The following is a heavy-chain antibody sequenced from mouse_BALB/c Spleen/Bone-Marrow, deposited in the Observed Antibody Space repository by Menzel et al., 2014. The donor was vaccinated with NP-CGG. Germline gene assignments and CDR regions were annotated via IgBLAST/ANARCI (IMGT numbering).Heavy chain of an antibody. V-gene: IGHV1-69*02. Sequence: QVQLQQSGAELVKPGASVKLSCKASGYTFTSYWMHWVKQRPGQGLEWIGEIDLSDSYTNYNQKFKGKATLTVDKSSSTAYMQLSSLTSEDSAVYYCARSRGYYDYWYFDVWGAGTTVTVSS. CDR1: GYTFTSYW. CDR2: IDLSDSYT. D-gene: IGHD2-4*01. CDR3: ARSRGYYDYWYFDV. J-gene: IGHJ1*01.